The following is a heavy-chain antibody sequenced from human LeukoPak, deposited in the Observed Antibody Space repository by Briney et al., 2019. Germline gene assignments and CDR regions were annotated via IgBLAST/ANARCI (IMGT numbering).Heavy chain of an antibody. J-gene: IGHJ6*03. CDR2: VSGSGGST. V-gene: IGHV3-23*01. Sequence: GGSLRLSCAASGFTFSSYSMNWVRQAPGKGLEWVSAVSGSGGSTYYADSVKGRFTISRDNSKNTLYLQMNSLRAEDTAVYYCAKVWGYCSGGSCYSDYYMDVWGKGTTVTVSS. CDR3: AKVWGYCSGGSCYSDYYMDV. CDR1: GFTFSSYS. D-gene: IGHD2-15*01.